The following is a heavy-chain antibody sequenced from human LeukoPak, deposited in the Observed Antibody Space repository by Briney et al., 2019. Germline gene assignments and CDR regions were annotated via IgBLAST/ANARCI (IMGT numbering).Heavy chain of an antibody. CDR2: ISGSGGST. V-gene: IGHV3-23*01. J-gene: IGHJ4*02. D-gene: IGHD2-2*01. CDR3: AKERVVVPAAEYDY. CDR1: GFTFSSYA. Sequence: GGSLRLPCAASGFTFSSYAMSWVRQAPGKGLEWVSAISGSGGSTYYADSVKGRFTISRDNSKNTLYLQMNSLRAEDTAVYYCAKERVVVPAAEYDYWGQGTLVTVSS.